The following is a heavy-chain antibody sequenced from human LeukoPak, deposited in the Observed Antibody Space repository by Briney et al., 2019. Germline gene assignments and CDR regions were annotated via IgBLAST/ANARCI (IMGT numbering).Heavy chain of an antibody. J-gene: IGHJ5*02. CDR3: ARGGGVYDIVVVVAAQNWFDP. D-gene: IGHD2-15*01. V-gene: IGHV4-34*01. CDR2: INHSGST. CDR1: GGSFSGYY. Sequence: PSETLSLTCAVYGGSFSGYYWSWIRQPPGKGLEWIGEINHSGSTNYNPSLKSRVTISVDTSKNQFSLKLSSVTAADTAVYYCARGGGVYDIVVVVAAQNWFDPGGQGTLVTVSS.